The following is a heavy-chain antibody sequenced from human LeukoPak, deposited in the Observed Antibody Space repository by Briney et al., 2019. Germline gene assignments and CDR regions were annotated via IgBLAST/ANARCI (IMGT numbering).Heavy chain of an antibody. CDR2: IYYSGST. J-gene: IGHJ4*02. CDR1: GVSISSYY. CDR3: ARTYGDSLSFDY. V-gene: IGHV4-59*07. Sequence: SDTLSLTCTVSGVSISSYYWSWIRQPPGKGLEWIGYIYYSGSTNYNPSLKSPVTISVDTSKNQFSLKLSSVTAADTAVYYCARTYGDSLSFDYWGEGTLVTVSS. D-gene: IGHD4-17*01.